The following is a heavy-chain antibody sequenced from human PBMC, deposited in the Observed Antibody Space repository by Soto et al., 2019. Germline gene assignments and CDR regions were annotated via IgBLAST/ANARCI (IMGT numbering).Heavy chain of an antibody. CDR2: IYYSGST. V-gene: IGHV4-59*01. Sequence: PSETLSLTCTVSGGSISSYYWSWIRQPPWKGLEWIGYIYYSGSTNYNPSLNSRVTISVDTSKNQFSLKLSSVTAADTAVYYCARVTRDYYDSSGYYSTYPSGAFDIWGQGTMVTVSS. D-gene: IGHD3-22*01. CDR3: ARVTRDYYDSSGYYSTYPSGAFDI. CDR1: GGSISSYY. J-gene: IGHJ3*02.